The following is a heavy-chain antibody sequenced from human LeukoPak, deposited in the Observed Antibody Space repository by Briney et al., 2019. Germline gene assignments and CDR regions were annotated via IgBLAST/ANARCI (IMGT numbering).Heavy chain of an antibody. J-gene: IGHJ4*02. V-gene: IGHV1-2*06. Sequence: ASVKVSCKASGYTFTGYYMHWVRQAPGQGLEWMGRINPNSGGTSYAQKFQGRVTMTRDTSISTAYMELSRLRSDDTAVYYCARGGEYYYDSSGYSFDYWGQGTLVTVSS. CDR2: INPNSGGT. CDR1: GYTFTGYY. CDR3: ARGGEYYYDSSGYSFDY. D-gene: IGHD3-22*01.